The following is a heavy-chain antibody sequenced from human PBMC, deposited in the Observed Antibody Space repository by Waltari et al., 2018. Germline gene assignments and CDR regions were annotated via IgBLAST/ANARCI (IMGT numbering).Heavy chain of an antibody. CDR2: IYTSGSP. CDR1: GGSISSGSYY. J-gene: IGHJ6*02. CDR3: AREVGGYIGYYYYGMDD. D-gene: IGHD5-12*01. Sequence: QVQLQESGPGLVKPSQTLSLTCTVSGGSISSGSYYWSWIRQPAGKGLEWIGRIYTSGSPSCNPSRKGRVPMSVDTTKKRFSRELSSVTAADTAVYYCAREVGGYIGYYYYGMDDWGQGTTVTVSS. V-gene: IGHV4-61*02.